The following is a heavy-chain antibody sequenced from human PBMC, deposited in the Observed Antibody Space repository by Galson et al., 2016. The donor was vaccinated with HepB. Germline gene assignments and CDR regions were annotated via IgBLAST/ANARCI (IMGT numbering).Heavy chain of an antibody. J-gene: IGHJ6*02. Sequence: SLRLSCAASGLIFSPYWMHWVRQAPGKGLMWLSHINSDGSTTAYADSVRGRFSISRAHAKTTLYLHMNSVRAGDTAVYYCALEKIYVGSLDVWGQGTTVTVSS. V-gene: IGHV3-74*03. CDR3: ALEKIYVGSLDV. D-gene: IGHD3-10*01. CDR2: INSDGSTT. CDR1: GLIFSPYW.